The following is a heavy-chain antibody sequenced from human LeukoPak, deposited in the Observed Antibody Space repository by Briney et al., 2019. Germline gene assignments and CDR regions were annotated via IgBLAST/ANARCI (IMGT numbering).Heavy chain of an antibody. J-gene: IGHJ4*02. Sequence: GGSLRLSCTASGFPFIEYSMNWVRQAPGKGLEWVSYISSSSSTIYYADSVKGRFTISRDNAKNSLYLQMNSLRAEDTAVYYCARESGTYYYDSSGYLDWGQGTLVTVSS. CDR3: ARESGTYYYDSSGYLD. V-gene: IGHV3-48*04. D-gene: IGHD3-22*01. CDR2: ISSSSSTI. CDR1: GFPFIEYS.